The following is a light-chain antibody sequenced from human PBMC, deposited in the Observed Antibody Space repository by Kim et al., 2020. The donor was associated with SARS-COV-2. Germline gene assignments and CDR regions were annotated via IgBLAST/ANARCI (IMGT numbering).Light chain of an antibody. V-gene: IGLV3-19*01. Sequence: VALGQTVRITSQGDSLRSYYATCYQQKPGQAPILVIYGKNNRPSGIPDRFSGSSSGNTASLTITGTQAGDEADYYCNSRDSNDNVVFGGGTQLTVL. CDR2: GKN. CDR1: SLRSYY. J-gene: IGLJ2*01. CDR3: NSRDSNDNVV.